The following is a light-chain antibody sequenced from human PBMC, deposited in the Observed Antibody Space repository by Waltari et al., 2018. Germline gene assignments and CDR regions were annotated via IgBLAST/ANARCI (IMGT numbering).Light chain of an antibody. CDR2: SDS. Sequence: SYVLTQPPSVSVAPGESARITCGGNNIGTKSVHWYQQKPGQAPVLVIYSDSDRPSGIPERFSGANSGNTATLTISRVEAGDEADYYCQVWEISREHYVFGSGTEVTVL. V-gene: IGLV3-21*01. CDR3: QVWEISREHYV. J-gene: IGLJ1*01. CDR1: NIGTKS.